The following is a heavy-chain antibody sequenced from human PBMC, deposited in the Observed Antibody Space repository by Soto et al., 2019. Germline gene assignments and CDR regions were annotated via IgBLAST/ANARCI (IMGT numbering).Heavy chain of an antibody. D-gene: IGHD3-10*01. J-gene: IGHJ6*02. Sequence: QVQLQESGPGLVKPSETLSLSCTVSGGSISSYYWSWFRQSPGKRMEWIGYVHHSWGSSYNPSLQSRVHISLDTSKRQFSLKVTSVPATDTAVYYCARQGFGPLHGLVDVWGQGTTVTVSS. CDR3: ARQGFGPLHGLVDV. CDR2: VHHSWGS. V-gene: IGHV4-59*08. CDR1: GGSISSYY.